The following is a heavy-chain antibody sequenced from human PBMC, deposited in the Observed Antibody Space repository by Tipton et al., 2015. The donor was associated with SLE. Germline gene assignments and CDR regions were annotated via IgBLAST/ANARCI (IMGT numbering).Heavy chain of an antibody. J-gene: IGHJ4*02. CDR2: IWYDGSNK. CDR3: ARAEGDYGDYGGSDY. D-gene: IGHD4-17*01. Sequence: SLRLSCAASGFTFSSYGMHWVRQAPGKGLEWVAVIWYDGSNKYYADSVKGRFTISRDNSKNTLYLQMNSLRAEDTAVYYCARAEGDYGDYGGSDYWGQGTLVTVFS. V-gene: IGHV3-33*01. CDR1: GFTFSSYG.